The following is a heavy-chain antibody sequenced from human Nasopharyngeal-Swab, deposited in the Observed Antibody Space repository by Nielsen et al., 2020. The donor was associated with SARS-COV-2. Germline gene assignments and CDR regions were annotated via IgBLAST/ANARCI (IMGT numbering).Heavy chain of an antibody. CDR3: ARDRWGMLPTH. CDR2: IYTSGDT. CDR1: GGSITNGNYQ. V-gene: IGHV4-61*02. J-gene: IGHJ4*02. D-gene: IGHD4/OR15-4a*01. Sequence: SDTLSLTCTVSGGSITNGNYQWSWIRQPAGKGLEWLGPIYTSGDTKYNASLESRVTISVDTSKNHFSLKLTSVTAADTAVFYCARDRWGMLPTHWGQGILVTVSS.